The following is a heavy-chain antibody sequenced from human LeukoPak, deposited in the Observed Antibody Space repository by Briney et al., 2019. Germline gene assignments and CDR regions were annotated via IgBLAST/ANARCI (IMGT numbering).Heavy chain of an antibody. V-gene: IGHV3-48*04. CDR2: IDTTSSTI. CDR3: ARDRLRGGYYDSSGPADY. J-gene: IGHJ4*02. CDR1: EFTFRTYS. D-gene: IGHD3-22*01. Sequence: GGSLRLSCAASEFTFRTYSMNWVRQAPGKGLEWVSYIDTTSSTIYYADSVKGRFTISRDNAKNSLYLQMNSLRAEDTAVYYCARDRLRGGYYDSSGPADYWGQGTLVTVSS.